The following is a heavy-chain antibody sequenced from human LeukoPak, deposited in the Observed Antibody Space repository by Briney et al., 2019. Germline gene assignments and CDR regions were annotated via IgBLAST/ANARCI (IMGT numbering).Heavy chain of an antibody. V-gene: IGHV3-23*01. CDR2: ISGSGGST. J-gene: IGHJ4*02. Sequence: PGGTLRLSCAASGFTFSSYGMSWVRQAPGKGLEWVSAISGSGGSTYYADSVKGRFTISRDNSKNTLYLQMNSLRAEDTAVYYCAKGATYYYGSGSLRGPLDYWGQGTLVTVSS. CDR3: AKGATYYYGSGSLRGPLDY. D-gene: IGHD3-10*01. CDR1: GFTFSSYG.